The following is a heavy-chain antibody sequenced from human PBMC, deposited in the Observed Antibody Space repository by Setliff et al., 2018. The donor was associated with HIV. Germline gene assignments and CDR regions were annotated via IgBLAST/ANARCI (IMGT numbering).Heavy chain of an antibody. D-gene: IGHD5-18*01. CDR2: IYYNGSP. CDR1: GASIGSSHYY. J-gene: IGHJ6*03. V-gene: IGHV4-39*01. CDR3: ARHCGYSPGQICYYYLDI. Sequence: SCSVSGASIGSSHYYWGWIRQPPGKGLEWVASIYYNGSPFYNPSLKSRVTISVDTSKNQFSLNLSSVTAADTAVYYCARHCGYSPGQICYYYLDIWGKGTTVTSP.